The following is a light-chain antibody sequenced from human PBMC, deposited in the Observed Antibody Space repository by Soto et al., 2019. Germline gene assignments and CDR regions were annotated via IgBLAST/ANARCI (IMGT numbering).Light chain of an antibody. CDR3: SSYTTSNTYV. Sequence: QSVLTQPASVSGSPGQSITISCTGSSSDVGAYNYVSWFQQHPGKAPKFMIYEVRNRPSGVSNRFSGSKSGNTASLTVSGLQAEDEADYYCSSYTTSNTYVFGTGTKVT. CDR1: SSDVGAYNY. J-gene: IGLJ1*01. V-gene: IGLV2-14*01. CDR2: EVR.